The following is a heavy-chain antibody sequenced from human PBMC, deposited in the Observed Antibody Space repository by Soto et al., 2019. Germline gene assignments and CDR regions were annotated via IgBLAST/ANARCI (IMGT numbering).Heavy chain of an antibody. V-gene: IGHV4-34*01. Sequence: SETLSLTCAVYGGSFSGYYWSWIRQPPGKGLEWIGEINHSGSTNYNPSLKSRVTISVDTSKNQFSLKLSSVTAADTAVYYCARGRLYNLDDFDIWGQGTMVTVSS. CDR1: GGSFSGYY. J-gene: IGHJ3*02. CDR2: INHSGST. D-gene: IGHD3-10*01. CDR3: ARGRLYNLDDFDI.